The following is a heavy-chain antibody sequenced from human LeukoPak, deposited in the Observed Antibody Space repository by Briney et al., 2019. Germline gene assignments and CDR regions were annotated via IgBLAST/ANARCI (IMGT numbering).Heavy chain of an antibody. Sequence: PSETLSLTCTVSGGSIISSSYYWGRIRQPPGKGLEWIGSIYYSGSTYYNPSLKSRVTISVDTSKNQFSLKLSSVTAADTAVYYCATPYDSSGYTSMGDNAFDIWGQGTIVTVSS. CDR3: ATPYDSSGYTSMGDNAFDI. D-gene: IGHD3-22*01. J-gene: IGHJ3*02. CDR1: GGSIISSSYY. V-gene: IGHV4-39*01. CDR2: IYYSGST.